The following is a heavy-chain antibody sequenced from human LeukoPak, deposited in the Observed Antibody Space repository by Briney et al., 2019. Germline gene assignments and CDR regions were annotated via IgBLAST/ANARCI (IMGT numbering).Heavy chain of an antibody. V-gene: IGHV4-59*01. D-gene: IGHD3-10*01. CDR1: GGSFGLYH. CDR3: ARDRAAGSDWLDP. CDR2: IFYNGST. J-gene: IGHJ5*02. Sequence: SETLSLTCTVSGGSFGLYHRSWIRQPPGKGLEWIGYIFYNGSTKYNMSLKSRLTISIDTSKNQFSLKLSSVTAADTAVYYCARDRAAGSDWLDPWGQGTLVTVSS.